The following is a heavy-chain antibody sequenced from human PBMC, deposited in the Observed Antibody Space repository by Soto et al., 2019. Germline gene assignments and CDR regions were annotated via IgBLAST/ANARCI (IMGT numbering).Heavy chain of an antibody. CDR1: GFNFNNYG. Sequence: GLSIRFPCSPSGFNFNNYGMSWVWHAPGELLLWDSFICSSGGTTYYADFVMGRFTISRDSCRNTLFLQMNTQATEDTSIAYFATFMTVTGPGWGRASEYWGQGTRVTISS. CDR2: ICSSGGTT. D-gene: IGHD6-19*01. CDR3: ATFMTVTGPGWGRASEY. J-gene: IGHJ4*02. V-gene: IGHV3-23*01.